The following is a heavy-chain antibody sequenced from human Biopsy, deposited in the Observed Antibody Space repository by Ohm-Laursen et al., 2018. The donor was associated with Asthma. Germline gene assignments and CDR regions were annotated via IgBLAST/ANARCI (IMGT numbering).Heavy chain of an antibody. V-gene: IGHV3-23*01. D-gene: IGHD6-13*01. Sequence: GSLRLSCSASGFTFSSYAMSWVRQAPGKGLEWVSAISGSGGSTYYADSVKGRFTTSRDNSKNTLYLQMNSLRAEDTAVYYCAKHGSGWYESNWFDPWGQGTLVTVSS. CDR2: ISGSGGST. CDR3: AKHGSGWYESNWFDP. J-gene: IGHJ5*02. CDR1: GFTFSSYA.